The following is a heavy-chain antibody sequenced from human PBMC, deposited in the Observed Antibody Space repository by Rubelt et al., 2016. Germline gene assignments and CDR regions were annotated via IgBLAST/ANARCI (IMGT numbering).Heavy chain of an antibody. J-gene: IGHJ4*02. D-gene: IGHD6-13*01. CDR2: KDYSGGT. Sequence: QVQLQESGPGLVKPSETLSLTCSVSGGSISSYYWSWIRQPPGKGLEWIGSKDYSGGTFSNPSLKGRVTISVDTSKNQFSLRLGPVTAADTAVYYCARPGQQLVGGSFDYWGQGILVTVSS. CDR3: ARPGQQLVGGSFDY. CDR1: GGSISSYY. V-gene: IGHV4-59*04.